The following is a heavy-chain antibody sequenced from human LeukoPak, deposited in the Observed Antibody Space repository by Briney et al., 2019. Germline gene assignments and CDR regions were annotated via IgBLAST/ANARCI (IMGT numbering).Heavy chain of an antibody. CDR2: IYYSGST. V-gene: IGHV4-59*01. J-gene: IGHJ5*02. Sequence: PSETLSLTCTVSGGSISSYYWSWIRQPPGKGLEWIGYIYYSGSTNYNPSLKSRVTISVETSKNEFSLKLRSVTAADTAVYYCARRRDMVRGVTNWFDPWGQGTLVTVSS. CDR1: GGSISSYY. CDR3: ARRRDMVRGVTNWFDP. D-gene: IGHD3-10*01.